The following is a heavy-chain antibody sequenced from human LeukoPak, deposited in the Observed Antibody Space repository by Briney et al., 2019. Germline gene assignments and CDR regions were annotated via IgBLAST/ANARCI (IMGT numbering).Heavy chain of an antibody. Sequence: GGSLRLSCAASGFTFSSYWMSWVRQAPGKGLEWVANIKQDESEKYYVDSVKGRFTISRDNSKNTLYLQMNSLRAEDTAVYYCARLSSWYYFDYWGQGTLVTVSS. CDR1: GFTFSSYW. CDR2: IKQDESEK. D-gene: IGHD6-13*01. CDR3: ARLSSWYYFDY. J-gene: IGHJ4*02. V-gene: IGHV3-7*01.